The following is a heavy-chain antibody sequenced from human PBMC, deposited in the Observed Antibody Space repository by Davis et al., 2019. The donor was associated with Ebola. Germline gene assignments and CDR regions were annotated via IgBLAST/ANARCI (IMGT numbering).Heavy chain of an antibody. CDR1: GASISFYY. V-gene: IGHV4-59*01. CDR2: VYYTGST. D-gene: IGHD3-10*01. J-gene: IGHJ4*02. CDR3: ATSPGYYGSGFDY. Sequence: MPSETLSLTCSVSGASISFYYWSWIRQPPGKGLEWIGYVYYTGSTNYNPSLKSRVTISVDTSKNQFSLKLSSVTAADTAVYYCATSPGYYGSGFDYWGQGTLVTVSS.